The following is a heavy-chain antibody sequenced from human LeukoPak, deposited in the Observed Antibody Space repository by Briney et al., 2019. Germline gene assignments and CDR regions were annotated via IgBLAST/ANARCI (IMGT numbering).Heavy chain of an antibody. CDR2: IYPGDSDS. Sequence: GESLKISCKGSGYRFTSYWIGWVRQMPGKGLEWMGIIYPGDSDSKYSPSFQGQVTISVDKSISTAYLQWSSLRASDTAMYYCAGHSSAWLHAFDIWGQGTMVTVSS. J-gene: IGHJ3*02. CDR3: AGHSSAWLHAFDI. CDR1: GYRFTSYW. V-gene: IGHV5-51*01. D-gene: IGHD3-22*01.